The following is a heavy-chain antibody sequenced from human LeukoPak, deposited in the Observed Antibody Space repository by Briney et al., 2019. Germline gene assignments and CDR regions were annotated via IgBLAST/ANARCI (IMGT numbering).Heavy chain of an antibody. Sequence: ASVKVSCKTSGYTFSHCGFSWVRQAPGQGLEWMGWISAYNGNTDYAQKFQGRVTLTTDTSTDTAYMEVRSLTSADTAVYFCARALWSGHYYLDYWGQGTLVTVSS. J-gene: IGHJ4*02. D-gene: IGHD3-3*01. CDR1: GYTFSHCG. CDR2: ISAYNGNT. V-gene: IGHV1-18*01. CDR3: ARALWSGHYYLDY.